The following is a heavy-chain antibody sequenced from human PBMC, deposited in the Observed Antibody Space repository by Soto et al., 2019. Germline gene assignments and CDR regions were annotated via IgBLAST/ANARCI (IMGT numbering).Heavy chain of an antibody. V-gene: IGHV1-8*01. CDR1: GYTFTSYD. J-gene: IGHJ2*01. D-gene: IGHD4-17*01. CDR3: VGAGGPLGDANWHFDL. CDR2: MSPNSGNT. Sequence: QVQLVQSGAEVKKPGASVKVSCKASGYTFTSYDFNWVRQAAGQGLEWMGWMSPNSGNTGYAQKFQGRVTMTRDTSITTAYLELSSLRSDDTAVYYCVGAGGPLGDANWHFDLWGRGTLVTVSS.